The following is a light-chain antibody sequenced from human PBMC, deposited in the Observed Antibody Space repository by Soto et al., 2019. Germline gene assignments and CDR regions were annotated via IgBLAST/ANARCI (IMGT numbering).Light chain of an antibody. J-gene: IGKJ1*01. V-gene: IGKV3-20*01. CDR1: QSISSNY. CDR2: GAS. CDR3: QQYGTSPRP. Sequence: EVVLTHSPATLSVSPGERATLSCSASQSISSNYLAWYQQKPGQSPRLLIYGASSRATGIPDRFSGRGSGTDFTLTISRLEPEDFAVYFCQQYGTSPRPVGQGTKVDIK.